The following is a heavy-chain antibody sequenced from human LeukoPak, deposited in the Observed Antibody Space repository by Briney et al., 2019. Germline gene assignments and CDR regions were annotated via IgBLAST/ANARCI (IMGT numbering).Heavy chain of an antibody. Sequence: KPSETLSLTCTVSGGSISSSSYYWGWTRQPPGKGLEWIGSIYYSGSTYYNPSLKSRVTISVDTSKNQFSLKLSSVTAADTAVYYCARVHPPAYDFWSGYIPDWGQGTLVTVSS. D-gene: IGHD3-3*01. V-gene: IGHV4-39*01. CDR2: IYYSGST. J-gene: IGHJ4*02. CDR1: GGSISSSSYY. CDR3: ARVHPPAYDFWSGYIPD.